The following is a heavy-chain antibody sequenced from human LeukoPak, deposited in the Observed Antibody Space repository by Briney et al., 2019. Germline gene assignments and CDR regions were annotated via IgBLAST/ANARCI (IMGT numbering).Heavy chain of an antibody. CDR2: ISAYNGNT. CDR3: ARERATYYYDSSGYYVGGFRPSAPDY. D-gene: IGHD3-22*01. Sequence: ASVKVSCKASGYTFTSYGISWVRQAPGQGLEWMGWISAYNGNTNYAQKLQGRVTMTTDTSTSTAYMELRSLRSDDTAVYYCARERATYYYDSSGYYVGGFRPSAPDYWGQGTLVTVSS. V-gene: IGHV1-18*01. CDR1: GYTFTSYG. J-gene: IGHJ4*02.